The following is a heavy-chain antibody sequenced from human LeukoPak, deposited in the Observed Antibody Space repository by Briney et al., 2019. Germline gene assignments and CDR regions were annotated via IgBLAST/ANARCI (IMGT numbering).Heavy chain of an antibody. CDR1: GFTFSSFW. CDR2: IKQDGSAK. D-gene: IGHD2-2*01. J-gene: IGHJ4*02. Sequence: PGGSLRLSCAASGFTFSSFWMSWVRQAPGKGLEWVANIKQDGSAKFYVDSVKGRFTISRDNAKNSLYLQMNSLRAEDTAVYYCAKDTVVVPAADQNYWGQGTLVTVSS. V-gene: IGHV3-7*03. CDR3: AKDTVVVPAADQNY.